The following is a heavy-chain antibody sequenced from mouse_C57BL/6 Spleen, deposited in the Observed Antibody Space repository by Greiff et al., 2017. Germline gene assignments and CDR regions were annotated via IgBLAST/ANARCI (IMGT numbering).Heavy chain of an antibody. CDR3: ARKIHYYGSSDAMDY. V-gene: IGHV1-55*01. J-gene: IGHJ4*01. CDR1: GYTFTSYW. CDR2: IYPGSGST. Sequence: QVQLKQPGAELVKPGASVQMSCKASGYTFTSYWITWVKQRPGQGLEWIGDIYPGSGSTNYNEKFKSKATLTVDTSSSTAYMQLSSLTSEDSAVYYCARKIHYYGSSDAMDYWGQGTSVTVSS. D-gene: IGHD1-1*01.